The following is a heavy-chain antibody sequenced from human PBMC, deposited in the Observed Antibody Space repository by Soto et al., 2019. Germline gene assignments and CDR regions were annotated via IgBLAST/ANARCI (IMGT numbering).Heavy chain of an antibody. J-gene: IGHJ6*03. Sequence: SETLSLTCAAYGGSFSGYYWSWIRQPPGKGLEWIGEINHSGSTNYNPYLKSRVAISVDTSKNQFSLKLRYVTAADTAVNDGARGPRYRSGWDGTAGLYYMDVWGKGTTVTVSS. V-gene: IGHV4-34*01. CDR1: GGSFSGYY. CDR2: INHSGST. D-gene: IGHD6-19*01. CDR3: ARGPRYRSGWDGTAGLYYMDV.